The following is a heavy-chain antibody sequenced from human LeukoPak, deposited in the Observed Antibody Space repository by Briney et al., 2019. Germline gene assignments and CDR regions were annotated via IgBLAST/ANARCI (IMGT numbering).Heavy chain of an antibody. CDR1: GFTFSSYT. J-gene: IGHJ4*02. Sequence: GGSLRLSCSASGFTFSSYTIHWVRQAPGKGLEFVSAITNNGGNTYYADSVKGRFTISRDNSKNTVYLQMNSLRPEDTAVFYCAFQFGVATGLDYWGQGSLVTVSS. D-gene: IGHD3-3*01. CDR2: ITNNGGNT. CDR3: AFQFGVATGLDY. V-gene: IGHV3-64*04.